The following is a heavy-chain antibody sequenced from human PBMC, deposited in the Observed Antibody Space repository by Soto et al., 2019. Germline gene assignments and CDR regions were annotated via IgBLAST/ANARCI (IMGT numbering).Heavy chain of an antibody. CDR2: IYYSGST. D-gene: IGHD5-12*01. CDR1: GGSISSYY. CDR3: ARVDLGGYNRLYYYYGMDV. J-gene: IGHJ6*02. Sequence: SETLSLTCTVSGGSISSYYWSWIRQPPGKGLEWIGYIYYSGSTNYNPSLKSRVTVSVDTSKNQFSLKLSSVTAADTAVYYCARVDLGGYNRLYYYYGMDVWGQGTTVTVS. V-gene: IGHV4-59*01.